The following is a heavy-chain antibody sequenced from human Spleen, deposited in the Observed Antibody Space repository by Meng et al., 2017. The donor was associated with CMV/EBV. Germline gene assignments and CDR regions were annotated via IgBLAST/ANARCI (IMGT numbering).Heavy chain of an antibody. J-gene: IGHJ6*02. CDR3: LRGVGSTPTYVYFYGLDG. CDR2: MNPNSGNT. CDR1: GYTFTSYD. Sequence: ASVKVSCKASGYTFTSYDINWVRQATGQGLEWMGWMNPNSGNTGYAQKFQGRVTMTSTTSISTAYMELSSLRSEDTAVYYCLRGVGSTPTYVYFYGLDGWGQGTTVTVSS. D-gene: IGHD5/OR15-5a*01. V-gene: IGHV1-8*01.